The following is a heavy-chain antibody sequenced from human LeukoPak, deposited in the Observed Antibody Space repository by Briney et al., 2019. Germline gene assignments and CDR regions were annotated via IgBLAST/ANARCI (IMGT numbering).Heavy chain of an antibody. J-gene: IGHJ4*02. CDR2: IDSSGTNT. CDR3: ARDVGVVMFDY. V-gene: IGHV3-23*01. CDR1: GFTFSSYA. D-gene: IGHD3-3*01. Sequence: PGGSLRLSCAASGFTFSSYAMSWVRQAPGKGLEWVSTIDSSGTNTHYADAVTGRVTISRDNSKNTLYLQMNSLRADDTAIYYCARDVGVVMFDYWGQGTLVTVSS.